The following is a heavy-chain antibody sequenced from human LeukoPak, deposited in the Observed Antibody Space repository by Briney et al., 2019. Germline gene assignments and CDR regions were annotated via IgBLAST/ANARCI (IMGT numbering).Heavy chain of an antibody. D-gene: IGHD2-21*02. Sequence: TSQTLSLTCAVSGGSISSGGYYWSWIRQPPGKGLEWIGYIYYSGSTNYNPSLKSRVTISVDTSKNQFSLKLSSVTAADTAVYYCARQWVVVTAIGDYYYYGMDVWGQGTTVTVSS. CDR1: GGSISSGGYY. CDR3: ARQWVVVTAIGDYYYYGMDV. V-gene: IGHV4-61*08. J-gene: IGHJ6*02. CDR2: IYYSGST.